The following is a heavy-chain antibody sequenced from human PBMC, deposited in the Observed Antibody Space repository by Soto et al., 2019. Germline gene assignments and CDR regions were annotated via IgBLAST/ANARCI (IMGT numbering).Heavy chain of an antibody. CDR2: IYWDDDK. CDR1: GFSLTTSGVG. D-gene: IGHD3-10*01. J-gene: IGHJ4*02. CDR3: AHHPYNGLGSYSFDY. V-gene: IGHV2-5*02. Sequence: QITLKESGPTLVRPTQTLTLTCTFSGFSLTTSGVGVGWIRQPPGKALEWLAVIYWDDDKRYSSSLKSRLTITKDTSKNQVVLTMTNMDPVDTATYYCAHHPYNGLGSYSFDYWGQSTLVTVSS.